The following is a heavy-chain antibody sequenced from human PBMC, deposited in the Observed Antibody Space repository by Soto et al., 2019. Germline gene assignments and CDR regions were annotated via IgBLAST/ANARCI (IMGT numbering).Heavy chain of an antibody. J-gene: IGHJ4*02. D-gene: IGHD6-6*01. CDR2: IDSRGRTL. Sequence: QVQWVESGGDLVKPGGSLRLYCAASGFNVSDYSRSWIRQAPGKGLEWVSYIDSRGRTLSYADSVKGRFTISRDKAKNALYLPMNSLRAEDTAVYYGARQAARNYFDFWGQGTPVTVSS. CDR1: GFNVSDYS. CDR3: ARQAARNYFDF. V-gene: IGHV3-11*01.